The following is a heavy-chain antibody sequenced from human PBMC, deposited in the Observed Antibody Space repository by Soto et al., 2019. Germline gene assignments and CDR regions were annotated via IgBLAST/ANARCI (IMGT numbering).Heavy chain of an antibody. J-gene: IGHJ6*02. D-gene: IGHD3-3*01. Sequence: GVLRLSCAASGFTFSSYWMHWVRQAPGKGLVWVSRINSDGSSTTYADSVKGRFTISRDNAKKTLYLQMNSLRAEDTAVYYCAREGRGITIFVDVWGQGTTVTGSS. V-gene: IGHV3-74*01. CDR1: GFTFSSYW. CDR3: AREGRGITIFVDV. CDR2: INSDGSST.